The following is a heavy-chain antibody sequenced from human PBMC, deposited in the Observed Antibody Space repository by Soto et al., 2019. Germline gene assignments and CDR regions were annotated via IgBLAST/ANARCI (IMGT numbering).Heavy chain of an antibody. J-gene: IGHJ4*02. CDR2: INPKSGGT. V-gene: IGHV1-2*02. Sequence: ASVKVSCKTSGYSFTGYSVHWVRQAPGHGPEWMGWINPKSGGTKYAQKFQGGVTMTRDTSISTVFMELSRVTSDGTAVYYCAREVLSRGNFIPGKLLDYWGQGSLVTVSS. D-gene: IGHD3-10*01. CDR1: GYSFTGYS. CDR3: AREVLSRGNFIPGKLLDY.